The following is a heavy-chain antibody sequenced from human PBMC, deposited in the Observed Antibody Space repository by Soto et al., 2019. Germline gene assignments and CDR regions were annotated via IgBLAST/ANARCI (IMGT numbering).Heavy chain of an antibody. Sequence: QVQLQESGPGLVKPSQTLSLTCTVSGGSIITGGFYWNWIRQHPGKGLEWIGYIYYTGTTYYTPPLXSXXTMTVDTSKNQFSLKLSSVTAADTAVYYCAREITGDWHFDLWGRGTLVTVSS. D-gene: IGHD7-27*01. V-gene: IGHV4-31*03. J-gene: IGHJ2*01. CDR3: AREITGDWHFDL. CDR1: GGSIITGGFY. CDR2: IYYTGTT.